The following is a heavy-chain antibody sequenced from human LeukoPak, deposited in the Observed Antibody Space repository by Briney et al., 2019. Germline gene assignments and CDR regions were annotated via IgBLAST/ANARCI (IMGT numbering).Heavy chain of an antibody. J-gene: IGHJ6*03. Sequence: PGGSLRLSCAASGFTFSSYWMSWVRQAPGKGLEWVANIKQDGSEKYYVDSVKGRFTISRDNAKNSLSLQMNSLRAEDTAVYYCAGARGYYYYYMNVWGKGTTVTISS. CDR2: IKQDGSEK. V-gene: IGHV3-7*04. CDR3: AGARGYYYYYMNV. CDR1: GFTFSSYW.